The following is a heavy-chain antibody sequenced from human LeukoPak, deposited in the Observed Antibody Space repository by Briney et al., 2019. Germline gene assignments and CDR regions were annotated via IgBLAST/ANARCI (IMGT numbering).Heavy chain of an antibody. Sequence: GESLKIPCKGPGYNFASYWIGWVRQMPGKGLEWMGIIYPRDSDTRYSPSFQGQVPISADKSISTAYLQWSSLRASDTAMYYCARWHPSWDFPYWGQGTLVTVSS. D-gene: IGHD3-3*01. CDR3: ARWHPSWDFPY. V-gene: IGHV5-51*01. J-gene: IGHJ4*02. CDR2: IYPRDSDT. CDR1: GYNFASYW.